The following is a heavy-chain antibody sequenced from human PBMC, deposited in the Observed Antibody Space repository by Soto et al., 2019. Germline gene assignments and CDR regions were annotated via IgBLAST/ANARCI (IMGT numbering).Heavy chain of an antibody. J-gene: IGHJ6*02. D-gene: IGHD3-10*01. CDR1: GFTVSSNY. CDR2: IYSGGST. V-gene: IGHV3-66*01. CDR3: ARDITMVRGADLSYYYYYGMDV. Sequence: PGGSLRLSCAASGFTVSSNYMSWVRQAPGKGLEWVSVIYSGGSTYYADSVKGRFTISRDNSKNTLYLQMNSLRAEDTAVYYCARDITMVRGADLSYYYYYGMDVWGQGTTVTDSS.